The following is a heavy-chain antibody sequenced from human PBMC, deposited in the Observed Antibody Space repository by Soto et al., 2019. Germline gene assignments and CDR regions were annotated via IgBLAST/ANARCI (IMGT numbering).Heavy chain of an antibody. CDR1: GFTFDDCA. CDR2: ISWNGGST. J-gene: IGHJ4*02. Sequence: GGSLRLSCAASGFTFDDCAMHWVRQAPGKGLEWVSGISWNGGSTGYADSVKGRFIISRKNAKNSLYLQMNSLRTEDTALYYCVKDRSQTKGECYFDDWGQGTMVTVSS. CDR3: VKDRSQTKGECYFDD. V-gene: IGHV3-9*01.